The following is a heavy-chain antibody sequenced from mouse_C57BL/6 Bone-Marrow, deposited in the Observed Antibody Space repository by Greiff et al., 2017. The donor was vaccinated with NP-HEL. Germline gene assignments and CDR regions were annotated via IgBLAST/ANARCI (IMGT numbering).Heavy chain of an antibody. CDR3: AREFAY. V-gene: IGHV1-76*01. CDR1: GYTFTDYY. J-gene: IGHJ3*01. Sequence: QVQLQQSGAELVRPGASVKLSCKASGYTFTDYYINWVKQRPGQGLEWIARIYPGSGNTYYNEKFKGKATLTAEKSSSTAYMQLSSLPSEDSAVYFCAREFAYWGQGTLVTVSA. CDR2: IYPGSGNT.